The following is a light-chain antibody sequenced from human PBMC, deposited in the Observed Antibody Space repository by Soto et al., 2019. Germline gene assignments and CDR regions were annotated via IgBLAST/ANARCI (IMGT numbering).Light chain of an antibody. CDR3: QQYNSYSWT. Sequence: IQMTQSPSSLSSSLGYRFTITFRASQSISSYLNWYQQKPGKAPKLLIYAASSLQSGVPSRFSGSGSGTEFTLTISSLQPDDFATYYCQQYNSYSWTFGQGTNVDI. J-gene: IGKJ1*01. CDR1: QSISSY. CDR2: AAS. V-gene: IGKV1-39*01.